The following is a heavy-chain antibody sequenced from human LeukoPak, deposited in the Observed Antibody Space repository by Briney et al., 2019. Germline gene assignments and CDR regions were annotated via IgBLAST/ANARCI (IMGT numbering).Heavy chain of an antibody. J-gene: IGHJ4*02. CDR3: ATAHGGNLKVDY. V-gene: IGHV1-24*01. Sequence: ASVKVSCKVSGYTLTELSMHWVRQAPGKGLEWMGGFDPEDGETIYAQKFQGRVTMTEDTSTDTAYMELSSLRSEDTAAYYCATAHGGNLKVDYWGQGTLVTVSS. CDR1: GYTLTELS. D-gene: IGHD4-23*01. CDR2: FDPEDGET.